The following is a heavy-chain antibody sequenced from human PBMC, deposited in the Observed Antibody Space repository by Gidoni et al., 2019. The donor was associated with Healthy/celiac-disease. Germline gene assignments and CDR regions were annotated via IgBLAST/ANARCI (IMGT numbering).Heavy chain of an antibody. CDR3: ARGRAGTHWFDP. CDR1: GFTFSSYA. D-gene: IGHD1-7*01. V-gene: IGHV3-30-3*01. J-gene: IGHJ5*02. Sequence: QVQLVESGGGVVQPGRSLRLPCAASGFTFSSYAMHWVRQAPGKGLEWVAVISYDGSNKYYADSVKGRFTISRDNSKNTLYLQMNSLRAEDTAVYYCARGRAGTHWFDPWGQGTLVTVSS. CDR2: ISYDGSNK.